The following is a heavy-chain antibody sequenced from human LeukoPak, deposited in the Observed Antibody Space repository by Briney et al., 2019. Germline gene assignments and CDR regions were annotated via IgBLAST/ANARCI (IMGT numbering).Heavy chain of an antibody. D-gene: IGHD5-18*01. CDR3: ARGTAMSRGVYYYCYYMDV. Sequence: ASVKVSCKASGYTFTSYYMHWVRQAPGQGLEWMGIINPSGGSTSYAQKFQGRVTMTRDMSTSTVYMELSSLRSEDTAVYYCARGTAMSRGVYYYCYYMDVWGKGTTVTVSS. CDR1: GYTFTSYY. CDR2: INPSGGST. V-gene: IGHV1-46*01. J-gene: IGHJ6*03.